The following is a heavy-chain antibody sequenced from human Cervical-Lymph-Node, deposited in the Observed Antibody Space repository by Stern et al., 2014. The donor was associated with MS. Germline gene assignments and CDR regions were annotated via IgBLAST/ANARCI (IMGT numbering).Heavy chain of an antibody. CDR3: MGVGDAMHV. J-gene: IGHJ6*02. V-gene: IGHV3-30*03. Sequence: VQLVESGGGVVQPGRSLTLSCAASGFSLSNSGMHWVRQAPGKGLEWVAVMSFVGGNKKYGDSVKGRFSISRDMANNTLFLQMSSLRPEDTAFYYCMGVGDAMHVWGQGTTVIVSS. CDR1: GFSLSNSG. CDR2: MSFVGGNK.